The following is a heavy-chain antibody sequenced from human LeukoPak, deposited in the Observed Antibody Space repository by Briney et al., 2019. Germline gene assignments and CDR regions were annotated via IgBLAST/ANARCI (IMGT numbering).Heavy chain of an antibody. V-gene: IGHV4-38-2*01. Sequence: SETLSLTCAVSGYSISSGYYWGWIRQPPGKGLEWIGSIYHSGSTYYNPSLKSRVTISVDTSKNQFSLKLSSVTAADTAVCYCARAGGDYDFDYWGQGTLVTVSS. D-gene: IGHD4-17*01. J-gene: IGHJ4*02. CDR2: IYHSGST. CDR3: ARAGGDYDFDY. CDR1: GYSISSGYY.